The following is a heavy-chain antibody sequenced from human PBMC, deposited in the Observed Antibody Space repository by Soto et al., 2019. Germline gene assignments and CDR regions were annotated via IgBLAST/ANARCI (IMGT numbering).Heavy chain of an antibody. J-gene: IGHJ4*02. CDR1: GFTFSSYA. Sequence: GGSLRLSCAASGFTFSSYAMSWVRQAPGKGLEWVSAISGSGGSTYYADSVKGRFTISRDNSKNTLYLQMNSLRAEDTAVYYCAKVYSFFDYGAPRDYWGQGTLVTVSS. D-gene: IGHD4-17*01. V-gene: IGHV3-23*01. CDR3: AKVYSFFDYGAPRDY. CDR2: ISGSGGST.